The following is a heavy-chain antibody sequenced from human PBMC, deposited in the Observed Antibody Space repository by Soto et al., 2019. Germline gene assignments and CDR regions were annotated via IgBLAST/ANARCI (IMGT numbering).Heavy chain of an antibody. V-gene: IGHV3-21*01. CDR3: AREADFASSGYVLDY. CDR2: VTSSSSSI. Sequence: PXGSRCLACAASGFTLNRYSMNWVRQAPGKGLEWVSSVTSSSSSILYADSVKGRFTISRDDAKDSLFLQMNSLRADDTAVYYCAREADFASSGYVLDYWGQGTLVTVSS. J-gene: IGHJ4*02. CDR1: GFTLNRYS. D-gene: IGHD3-22*01.